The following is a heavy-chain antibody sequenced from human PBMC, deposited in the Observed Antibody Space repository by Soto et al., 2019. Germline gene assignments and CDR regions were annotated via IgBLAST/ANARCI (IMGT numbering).Heavy chain of an antibody. V-gene: IGHV4-34*01. J-gene: IGHJ4*02. CDR2: INHSGST. D-gene: IGHD2-15*01. CDR3: ARPGGYCSGGSCRRPFDY. CDR1: GGSFSGYY. Sequence: QVQLQQWGAGLLKPSETLSLTCAVYGGSFSGYYWSWIRQPPGKGLEWIGEINHSGSTNYNPSLKSVVTISVDTSKNQFSLKLSSVTAADTAVYYCARPGGYCSGGSCRRPFDYWGQGTLVTVSS.